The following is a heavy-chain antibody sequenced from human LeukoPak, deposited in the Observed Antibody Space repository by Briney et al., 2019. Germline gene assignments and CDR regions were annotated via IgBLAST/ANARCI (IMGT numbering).Heavy chain of an antibody. D-gene: IGHD3-10*01. V-gene: IGHV3-23*01. J-gene: IGHJ4*02. CDR2: ITGGGENT. CDR1: GLTFPSFA. CDR3: AKDRVRGVIRAPRYFDY. Sequence: PGGSLRLSCTASGLTFPSFAMTWVRQAPGKGLDWVSSITGGGENTYYADSVKGRFTISRDNSKNTLYLQMNSLRAEDTAVYYCAKDRVRGVIRAPRYFDYWGQGTLVTVSS.